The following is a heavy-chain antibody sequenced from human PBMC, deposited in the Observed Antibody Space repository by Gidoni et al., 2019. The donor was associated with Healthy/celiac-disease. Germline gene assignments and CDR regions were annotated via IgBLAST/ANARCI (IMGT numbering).Heavy chain of an antibody. CDR1: GAALSCSG. CDR2: IWYDGSNK. D-gene: IGHD3-22*01. J-gene: IGHJ4*02. Sequence: VLLLESGGGGVQTGRALGTSCTGSGAALSCSGRHWVRQAPGKGLEWVAVIWYDGSNKYYADSVKGRFTISRDNSKNTLYLQMNSLRAEDTAVYYCAREPNFDYYDSSGYPIDYWGQGTLVTVSS. V-gene: IGHV3-33*01. CDR3: AREPNFDYYDSSGYPIDY.